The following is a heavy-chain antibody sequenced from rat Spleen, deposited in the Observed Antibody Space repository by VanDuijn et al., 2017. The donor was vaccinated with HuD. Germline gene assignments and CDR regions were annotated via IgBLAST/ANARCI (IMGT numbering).Heavy chain of an antibody. CDR3: TRGGNYALDA. CDR2: ITNTGGST. D-gene: IGHD1-10*01. Sequence: EVQLVESDGGLVQPGRSLTLSCAASGFALSDHFMAWVRQAPRKGLEWVAIITNTGGSTYYPDSVKGRFTISRDNAKSTLYLQMNSLRSEDTATYYCTRGGNYALDAWGQGASVTVSS. CDR1: GFALSDHF. V-gene: IGHV5-20*01. J-gene: IGHJ4*01.